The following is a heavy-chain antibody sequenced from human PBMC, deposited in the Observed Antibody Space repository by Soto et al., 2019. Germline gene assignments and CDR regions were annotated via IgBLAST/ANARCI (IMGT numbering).Heavy chain of an antibody. CDR3: ARDTDGLHY. CDR2: INTDGSIT. Sequence: EVQLVESGGGLVQPGGSLRLSCAASGLIFSNYKMHWVRQAPGKGLEWVSRINTDGSITDYADSVKGRFTVSRDNPKSTLYLQMSSLRVEDTAVYYCARDTDGLHYWGQGTLVTVSS. V-gene: IGHV3-74*01. CDR1: GLIFSNYK. J-gene: IGHJ4*02.